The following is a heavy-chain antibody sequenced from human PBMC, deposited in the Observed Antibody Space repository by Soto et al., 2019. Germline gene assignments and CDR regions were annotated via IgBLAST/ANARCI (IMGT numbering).Heavy chain of an antibody. D-gene: IGHD3-16*02. Sequence: PSDALSLTWAVYGVSFSGYYWSWSLQPPGKGLEWIGEINHSGSTNYNPSLKSRVTISVDTSKNQFSLKLSSVTAADTAVYYCARGSGITFGGVIVIAWFDPWGQGTLVTSPQ. CDR2: INHSGST. CDR1: GVSFSGYY. J-gene: IGHJ5*02. CDR3: ARGSGITFGGVIVIAWFDP. V-gene: IGHV4-34*01.